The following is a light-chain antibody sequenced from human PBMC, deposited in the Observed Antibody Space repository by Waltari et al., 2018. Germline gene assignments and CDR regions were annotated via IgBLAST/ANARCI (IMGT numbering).Light chain of an antibody. V-gene: IGKV3-15*01. CDR2: GAS. Sequence: EIVMTQSPATLSVSPGERATLSCRASQSVSRNVAWYQQKPGQAPRLLIYGASTRATGIPARLSGSGSGTEFTLTISSLQSEDFAVYYCQQYNDWTLTFGQGTRLDIK. CDR1: QSVSRN. J-gene: IGKJ5*01. CDR3: QQYNDWTLT.